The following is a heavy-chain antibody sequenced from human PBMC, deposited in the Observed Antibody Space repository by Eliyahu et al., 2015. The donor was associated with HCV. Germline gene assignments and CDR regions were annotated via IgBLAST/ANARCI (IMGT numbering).Heavy chain of an antibody. V-gene: IGHV3-74*01. Sequence: EVQLVESGGGLVQPGGSLRLSCAASGFPFSCXWMHWVRQAPGKGLVWVSRINSDGSSTSYADSVKGRFTISRDNAKNTLYLQMNSLRAEDTAVYYCAREGGTGIYYYYYYYMDVWGKGTTVTVSS. CDR1: GFPFSCXW. D-gene: IGHD7-27*01. CDR3: AREGGTGIYYYYYYYMDV. CDR2: INSDGSST. J-gene: IGHJ6*03.